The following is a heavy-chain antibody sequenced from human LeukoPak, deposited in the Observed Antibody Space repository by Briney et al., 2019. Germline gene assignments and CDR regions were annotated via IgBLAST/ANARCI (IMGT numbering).Heavy chain of an antibody. CDR3: ARAPLFRAARNYGMDV. J-gene: IGHJ6*02. CDR2: IYYSGST. CDR1: GGSISSYY. Sequence: KPSETLPLTCTVSGGSISSYYWSWIRQPPGKGLEWIGYIYYSGSTNYNPSLKSRVTISVDTSKNQFSLKLSSVTAADTAVYYCARAPLFRAARNYGMDVWGQGTTVTVSS. D-gene: IGHD2-15*01. V-gene: IGHV4-59*01.